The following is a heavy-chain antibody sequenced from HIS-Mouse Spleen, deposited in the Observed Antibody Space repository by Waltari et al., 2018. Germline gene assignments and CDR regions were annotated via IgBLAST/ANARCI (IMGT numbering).Heavy chain of an antibody. J-gene: IGHJ2*01. D-gene: IGHD6-13*01. CDR1: GGSISSSRYY. CDR2: IYYSGST. CDR3: AREIPYSSSWYDWYFDL. V-gene: IGHV4-39*07. Sequence: QLQLQESGPGLVKPSETLSLTCPVPGGSISSSRYYWGWIRQHPGKGLGWIGSIYYSGSTYYNPSLKSRVTISVDTSKNQFALKLSSVTAADTAVYYCAREIPYSSSWYDWYFDLWGRGTLVTVSS.